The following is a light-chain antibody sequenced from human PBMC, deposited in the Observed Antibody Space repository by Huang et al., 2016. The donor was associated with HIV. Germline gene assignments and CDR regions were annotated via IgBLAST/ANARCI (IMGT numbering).Light chain of an antibody. J-gene: IGKJ4*01. CDR2: GAS. V-gene: IGKV3-15*01. Sequence: EIVMTQSPATLSVSPGERATLSCRASQSVSSNLAWYQQQPGQAPRLRIYGASTRATGIPDRFRGSGSGTEFTLTISSLQSEDFAVYYCQQYNNWPPLTFGGGTKVEIK. CDR3: QQYNNWPPLT. CDR1: QSVSSN.